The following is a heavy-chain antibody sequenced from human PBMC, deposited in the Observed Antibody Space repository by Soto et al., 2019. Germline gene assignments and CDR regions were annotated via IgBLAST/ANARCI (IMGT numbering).Heavy chain of an antibody. CDR2: ITSSGSTI. CDR3: ARESVKIFGVDVFDS. D-gene: IGHD3-3*01. V-gene: IGHV3-48*03. Sequence: PGGSLRLSCAVSGFSFSNYEMNWVRQAPGKGLEWVSYITSSGSTIFYADSVKGRFTISRDNAKNSLYLQMNSLRAEDTAVYYCARESVKIFGVDVFDSWGQGPLVTVSS. CDR1: GFSFSNYE. J-gene: IGHJ4*02.